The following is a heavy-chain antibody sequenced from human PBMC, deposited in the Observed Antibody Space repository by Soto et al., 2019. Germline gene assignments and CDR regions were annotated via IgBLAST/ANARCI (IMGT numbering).Heavy chain of an antibody. Sequence: PGGSLRLSCAASGFTFSNFAMSWVRHAPGKGLEWVSAITGSGGDTYHADSVKGRFTISRDNTKNTLYLQMNNLRAEDTAVYYCAKGSASSRPYYFDYWGQGTLVTVSS. CDR3: AKGSASSRPYYFDY. J-gene: IGHJ4*02. CDR1: GFTFSNFA. D-gene: IGHD2-2*01. V-gene: IGHV3-23*01. CDR2: ITGSGGDT.